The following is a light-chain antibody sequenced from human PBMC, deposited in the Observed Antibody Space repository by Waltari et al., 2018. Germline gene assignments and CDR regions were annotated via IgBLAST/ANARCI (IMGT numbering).Light chain of an antibody. V-gene: IGKV2-30*02. Sequence: DVAMTQSPLSLPVTLGQPASISCSSSEGLVHRDGTTYLNWFHQSPGQSPRRLIYKVSNRDSGVPDRFSGSGSGTDFTLKISRVYAEDVGVYYCMQGTFWPYTFGQGTKLEIK. CDR1: EGLVHRDGTTY. CDR3: MQGTFWPYT. CDR2: KVS. J-gene: IGKJ2*01.